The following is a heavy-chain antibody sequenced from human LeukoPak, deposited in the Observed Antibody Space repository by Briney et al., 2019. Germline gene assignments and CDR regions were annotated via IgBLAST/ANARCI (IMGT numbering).Heavy chain of an antibody. CDR2: IYPGDSVT. V-gene: IGHV5-51*01. D-gene: IGHD3-10*01. Sequence: GESLKISCKGSGYSFTSYWIGWVRQMPGKGLEWMGIIYPGDSVTTNSPSFQGQVTISSNNSISTAYLLWSSLMGSDTAMYYYATKCGSRCYCFDYWGQGTLVTVSS. CDR1: GYSFTSYW. J-gene: IGHJ4*02. CDR3: ATKCGSRCYCFDY.